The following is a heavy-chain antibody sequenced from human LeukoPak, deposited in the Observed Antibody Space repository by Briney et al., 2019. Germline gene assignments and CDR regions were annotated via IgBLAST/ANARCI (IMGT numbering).Heavy chain of an antibody. Sequence: SETLSLTCTVSGGSISSSSYYWGWIRQPPGKGLEWIGSIYSGSTYYNPSLKSRVTISVDTSKNQFSLKLSSVTAADTAVYYCAGAQELIVVVPAANNWFDPWGQGTLVTVSS. CDR1: GGSISSSSYY. V-gene: IGHV4-39*07. D-gene: IGHD2-2*01. J-gene: IGHJ5*02. CDR2: IYSGST. CDR3: AGAQELIVVVPAANNWFDP.